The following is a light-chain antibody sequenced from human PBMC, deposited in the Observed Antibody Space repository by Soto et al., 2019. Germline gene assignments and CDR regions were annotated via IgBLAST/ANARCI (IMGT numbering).Light chain of an antibody. J-gene: IGKJ4*01. CDR3: QQRSNWPPS. V-gene: IGKV3-11*01. Sequence: ETVLTQSPPTLSLSPGEGATLSCRASQSVSKYLAWYQQKPGQAPRLLIYDASTRATGIPDRFSGSGSGTDFTLTISSLEPEDFAVYYCQQRSNWPPSFGGGTKVEIK. CDR2: DAS. CDR1: QSVSKY.